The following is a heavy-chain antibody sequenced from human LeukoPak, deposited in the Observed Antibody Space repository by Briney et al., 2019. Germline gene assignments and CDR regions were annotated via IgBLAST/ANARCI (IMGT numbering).Heavy chain of an antibody. D-gene: IGHD2-21*01. CDR3: AKDATASPYFHWFDN. V-gene: IGHV3-23*01. J-gene: IGHJ4*02. CDR2: ISSGDRT. Sequence: GGSLRLSCAASGFTFSSYAMNWVRQAPGKGLEWVAGISSGDRTFHAESVKGRFTTSRDKSKDTLYLQMNSPRAEDTAVYYCAKDATASPYFHWFDNWGQGTQVIVSS. CDR1: GFTFSSYA.